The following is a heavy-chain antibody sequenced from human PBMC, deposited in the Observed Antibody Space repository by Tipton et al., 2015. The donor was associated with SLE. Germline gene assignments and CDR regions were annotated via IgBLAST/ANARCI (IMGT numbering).Heavy chain of an antibody. J-gene: IGHJ3*02. D-gene: IGHD4-11*01. Sequence: TLSLTCAVYGGSFSGYYWSWIRQPAGKGLEWIGYIYTSGSTNYNPSLKSRVTISVDTSKNQFSLKLSSVTAADTAVYYCARGGDYRAFDIWGQGTMVTVSS. V-gene: IGHV4-4*09. CDR3: ARGGDYRAFDI. CDR2: IYTSGST. CDR1: GGSFSGYY.